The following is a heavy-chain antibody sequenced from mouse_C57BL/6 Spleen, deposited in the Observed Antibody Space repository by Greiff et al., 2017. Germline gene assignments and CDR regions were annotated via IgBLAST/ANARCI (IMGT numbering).Heavy chain of an antibody. Sequence: QVQLQQSGAELARPGASVKMSCKASGYTFTSYTMHWVKQRPGQGLEWIGYINPSSGYTKYNQKFKDKATLTADKSSSTAYMQLSSLTSEDSAVYYCARPIYYDYDYAMDYWGQGTSVTVSS. D-gene: IGHD2-4*01. CDR1: GYTFTSYT. CDR2: INPSSGYT. J-gene: IGHJ4*01. CDR3: ARPIYYDYDYAMDY. V-gene: IGHV1-4*01.